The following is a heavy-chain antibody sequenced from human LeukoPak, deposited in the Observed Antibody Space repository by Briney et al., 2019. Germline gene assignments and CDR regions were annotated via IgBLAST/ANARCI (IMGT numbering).Heavy chain of an antibody. J-gene: IGHJ6*04. CDR2: IRSKAYGGTT. CDR3: TRLGQSLLWFGESYYYYGMDV. Sequence: GGSLRLSCTASGFTFGDYAMSWVRQAPGKGLEWVGFIRSKAYGGTTEYAASVKGRFTISRDDSKSIAYLQMNSLKTEDTAVYYCTRLGQSLLWFGESYYYYGMDVWGKGTTVTVSS. V-gene: IGHV3-49*04. CDR1: GFTFGDYA. D-gene: IGHD3-10*01.